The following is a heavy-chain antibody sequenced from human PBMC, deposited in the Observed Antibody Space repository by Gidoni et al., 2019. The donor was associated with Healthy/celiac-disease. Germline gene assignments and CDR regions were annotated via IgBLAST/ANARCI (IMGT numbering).Heavy chain of an antibody. CDR3: ARDDSSKRGGIDY. J-gene: IGHJ4*02. CDR2: INSDGSST. V-gene: IGHV3-74*01. D-gene: IGHD6-13*01. Sequence: EVKLVESGGGLVQPGWYVRLSCAASGITFRSYWMHWVRQARGKGLVWVSRINSDGSSTSYADSVKGRFTISRDNAKNTLYLQMTSLRDEDTAVYYCARDDSSKRGGIDYWGQGTLVTVSS. CDR1: GITFRSYW.